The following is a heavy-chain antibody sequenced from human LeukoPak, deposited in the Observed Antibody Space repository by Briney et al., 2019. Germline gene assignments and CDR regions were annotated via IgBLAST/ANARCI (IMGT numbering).Heavy chain of an antibody. CDR3: ARGQWLVRVRWFDP. CDR2: INHSGST. Sequence: PSETLSLTCTVSGGSISSGGYYWSWIRQPPGKGLEWIGEINHSGSTNYNPSLKSRVTISVDTSKNQFSLKLSSVTAADTAVYYCARGQWLVRVRWFDPWGQGTLVTVSS. CDR1: GGSISSGGYY. D-gene: IGHD6-19*01. V-gene: IGHV4-39*07. J-gene: IGHJ5*02.